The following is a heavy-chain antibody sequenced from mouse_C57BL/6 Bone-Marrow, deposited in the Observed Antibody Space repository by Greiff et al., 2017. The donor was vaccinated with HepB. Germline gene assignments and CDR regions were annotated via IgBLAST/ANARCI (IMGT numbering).Heavy chain of an antibody. J-gene: IGHJ2*01. CDR2: INPGSGGT. CDR1: GYAFTNYL. D-gene: IGHD2-3*01. CDR3: ARSDDGYWGRNYFDY. V-gene: IGHV1-54*01. Sequence: QVQLKESGAELVRPGTSVKLSCKASGYAFTNYLIEWVKQRPGQGLEWIGVINPGSGGTNYNEKFKGKATLTADKSSSTAYMQLSSLTSEDSAVYFCARSDDGYWGRNYFDYWGQGTTLTVSS.